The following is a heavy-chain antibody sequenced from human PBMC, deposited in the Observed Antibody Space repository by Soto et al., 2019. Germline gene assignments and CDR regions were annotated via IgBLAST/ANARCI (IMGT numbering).Heavy chain of an antibody. CDR3: ASEGRYCSSTICFGWWFDP. Sequence: QVQLQQWGAGLLKPSEALSLTCAVYGGSFRDNYWNWIRQPPAKGLEWSGKIRHSGSTTDNPSLKSSSTIPIDTALDQFDMKLSSVTGADSVVYYCASEGRYCSSTICFGWWFDPWGQGTLVTVSS. D-gene: IGHD2-2*01. V-gene: IGHV4-34*04. J-gene: IGHJ5*02. CDR2: IRHSGST. CDR1: GGSFRDNY.